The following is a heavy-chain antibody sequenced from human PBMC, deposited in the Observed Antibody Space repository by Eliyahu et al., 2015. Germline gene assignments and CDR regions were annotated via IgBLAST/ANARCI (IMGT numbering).Heavy chain of an antibody. J-gene: IGHJ4*02. D-gene: IGHD3-9*01. CDR3: ARGGGLRYFDWSTPYYFDY. CDR1: GFXFSXYS. V-gene: IGHV3-48*01. CDR2: ISSSSSTI. Sequence: EVQLVESGGGLVQPGGSLRLSCAASGFXFSXYSXXWVRQAPGKGLEWVSYISSSSSTIYYADSVKGRFTISRDNAKNSLYLQMNSLRAEDTAVYYCARGGGLRYFDWSTPYYFDYWGQGTLVTVSS.